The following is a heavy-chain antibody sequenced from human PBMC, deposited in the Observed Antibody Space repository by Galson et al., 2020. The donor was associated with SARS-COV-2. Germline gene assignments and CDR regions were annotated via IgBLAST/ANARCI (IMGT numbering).Heavy chain of an antibody. V-gene: IGHV3-21*01. CDR1: EITFGDYA. J-gene: IGHJ3*01. Sequence: GGSLRLSCTYSEITFGDYAFNWVRQAPGKGLEWVSSISGGGSHIYYADSVKGRFTISRDNAKNSLYLQMNSLGVDDTAVYYCAKEGPDNPAQAFDVWGQGTMVTVSS. CDR3: AKEGPDNPAQAFDV. D-gene: IGHD1-1*01. CDR2: ISGGGSHI.